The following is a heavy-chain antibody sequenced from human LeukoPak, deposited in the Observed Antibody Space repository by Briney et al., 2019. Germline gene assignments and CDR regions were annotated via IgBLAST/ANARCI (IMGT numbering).Heavy chain of an antibody. CDR3: AKRRMYYYDSSGYPYFDY. CDR1: GFTFSSYA. Sequence: GGSLRLSCAASGFTFSSYAMSWVRQAPGKGLELVSAISGSGGSTYYADSVKGRFTISRDNSKNTLYLQMNSLRAEDTAVYYCAKRRMYYYDSSGYPYFDYWGQGTLVTVSS. D-gene: IGHD3-22*01. V-gene: IGHV3-23*01. J-gene: IGHJ4*02. CDR2: ISGSGGST.